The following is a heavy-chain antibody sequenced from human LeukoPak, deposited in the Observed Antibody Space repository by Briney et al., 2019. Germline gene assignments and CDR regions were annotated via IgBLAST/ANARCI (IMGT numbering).Heavy chain of an antibody. V-gene: IGHV1-69*05. Sequence: SVKVSCKASGGTFSSYAISWVRQAPGQGLEWMGGIIPIFGTANYAQKFQGRVTITTDESTTTAYMELSSLRSEDTAVYYCARDNYAGANWFDPWGQGTLVTVSS. J-gene: IGHJ5*02. CDR2: IIPIFGTA. CDR1: GGTFSSYA. CDR3: ARDNYAGANWFDP. D-gene: IGHD1-7*01.